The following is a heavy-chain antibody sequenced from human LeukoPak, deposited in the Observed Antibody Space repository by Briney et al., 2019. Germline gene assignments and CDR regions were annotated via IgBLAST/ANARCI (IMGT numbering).Heavy chain of an antibody. CDR1: GGSFSGYY. V-gene: IGHV4-34*01. CDR2: INHSGST. Sequence: SETLSLTCAVYGGSFSGYYWSWIRQPPGKGLEWIGEINHSGSTNYNPSLKSRVTISVDTSKNQFSLKLSSVTAADTAVYYCARHKGPYFDYWGQGTLVTVSS. CDR3: ARHKGPYFDY. J-gene: IGHJ4*02.